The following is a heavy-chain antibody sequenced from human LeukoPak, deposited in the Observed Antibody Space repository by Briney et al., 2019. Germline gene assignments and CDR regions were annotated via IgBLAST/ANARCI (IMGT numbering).Heavy chain of an antibody. CDR2: ISHDGSKK. D-gene: IGHD6-6*01. J-gene: IGHJ4*02. Sequence: GGSHRLSCAASGFTFSSYTMHWVRQAPGKGLEWVAVISHDGSKKYYADSVKGRFTISRDNSKNTLYPQMNSLRAEDTAVYYCARVASRAYLHYFFDYWGQGSLVTVSS. CDR3: ARVASRAYLHYFFDY. CDR1: GFTFSSYT. V-gene: IGHV3-30-3*01.